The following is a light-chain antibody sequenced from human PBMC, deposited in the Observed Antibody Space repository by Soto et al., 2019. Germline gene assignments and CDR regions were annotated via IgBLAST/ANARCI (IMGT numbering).Light chain of an antibody. CDR3: QQYYSSPHT. J-gene: IGKJ3*01. Sequence: DIVMTQSPDSLAVSLGERATINCKSSQSVLYSSNNKNYLAWYQHKPGQPPKLLISWASTRESGVPDRFSGSGSGTDFTLTINSLQAEDVAVYYCQQYYSSPHTFGPGTKVDIK. CDR1: QSVLYSSNNKNY. V-gene: IGKV4-1*01. CDR2: WAS.